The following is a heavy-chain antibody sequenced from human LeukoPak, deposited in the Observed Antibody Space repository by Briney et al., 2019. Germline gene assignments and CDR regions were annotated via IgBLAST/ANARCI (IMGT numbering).Heavy chain of an antibody. CDR3: ARDLIAAAGTDAFDI. V-gene: IGHV1-69*06. CDR1: GGTFSSYA. CDR2: IIPIFGTA. D-gene: IGHD6-13*01. Sequence: GASVKVSCKASGGTFSSYAISWVRQAPGQGLEWMGGIIPIFGTANYAQKFQGRVTITADKSTSTAYMELSSLRSEDTAVYYCARDLIAAAGTDAFDIWGQGTMVTVSS. J-gene: IGHJ3*02.